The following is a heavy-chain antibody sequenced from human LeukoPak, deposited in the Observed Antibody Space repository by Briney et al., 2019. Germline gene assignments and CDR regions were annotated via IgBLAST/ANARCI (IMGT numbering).Heavy chain of an antibody. J-gene: IGHJ4*02. CDR1: GYTFTGYY. Sequence: ASVKVSCKASGYTFTGYYMHWVRHAPGQGLEWMGWINPNSGGTNYAQKFQGRVTMTRDTSISTAYMELSRLRSDDTAVYYCARDGGYNWNYLTFDYWGQGTLVTVSS. V-gene: IGHV1-2*02. CDR2: INPNSGGT. D-gene: IGHD1-7*01. CDR3: ARDGGYNWNYLTFDY.